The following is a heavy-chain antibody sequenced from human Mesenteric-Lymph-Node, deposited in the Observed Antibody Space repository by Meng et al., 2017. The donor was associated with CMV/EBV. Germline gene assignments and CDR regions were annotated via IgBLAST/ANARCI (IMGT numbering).Heavy chain of an antibody. CDR2: IYSGGST. CDR1: GFTVSSNY. CDR3: ARKGIAAAGPRDPYYYYYGMDV. Sequence: GGSLRLSCAASGFTVSSNYMSWVRQAPGKGLEWVSVIYSGGSTYYADSVKGRFTISRDNSKNTLYLQMNSLRAEDTAVYYCARKGIAAAGPRDPYYYYYGMDVWGQGTTVTVSS. V-gene: IGHV3-53*01. D-gene: IGHD6-13*01. J-gene: IGHJ6*02.